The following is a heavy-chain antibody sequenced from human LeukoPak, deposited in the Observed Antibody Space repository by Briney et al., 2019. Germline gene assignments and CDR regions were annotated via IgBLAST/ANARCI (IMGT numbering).Heavy chain of an antibody. D-gene: IGHD2-15*01. J-gene: IGHJ3*02. CDR1: GFTCSNAW. Sequence: GGSLRLSCTASGFTCSNAWMSWFRQAPGKGLEWVGRIKRKSDGGRTDYAAPLKGRFTVSRDDSKNTLYLQMNSLKTEDTAVYYCSTGSGGGSWTNAFDIWGQGTMVTVSS. V-gene: IGHV3-15*01. CDR3: STGSGGGSWTNAFDI. CDR2: IKRKSDGGRT.